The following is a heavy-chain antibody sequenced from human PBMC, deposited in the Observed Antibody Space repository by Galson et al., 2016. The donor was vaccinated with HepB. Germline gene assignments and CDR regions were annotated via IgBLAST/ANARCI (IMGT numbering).Heavy chain of an antibody. CDR3: ARGRDQLLSAMDV. CDR2: INPNSGGT. V-gene: IGHV1-2*04. D-gene: IGHD2-2*01. CDR1: GYTFTDYY. J-gene: IGHJ6*02. Sequence: SVKVSCKASGYTFTDYYMPWVRQAPGQGLDWMGWINPNSGGTKYAQQFRGWVTMTRDTSITTAYMEVRSLKSGDTAIYYCARGRDQLLSAMDVWGQGTPVTVSS.